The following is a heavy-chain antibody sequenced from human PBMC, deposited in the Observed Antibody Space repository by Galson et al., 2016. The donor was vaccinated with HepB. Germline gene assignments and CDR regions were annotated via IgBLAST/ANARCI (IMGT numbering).Heavy chain of an antibody. V-gene: IGHV5-51*01. J-gene: IGHJ5*02. D-gene: IGHD1-26*01. CDR3: ARRQVMVGSRDWFDP. Sequence: QSGAEVKKPGESLKISCKASGYNFSSDWIGWVRQMSGKGLEWVGIIYPGDSYTTCSPSFQGQVTISADKSISTAYLQWRSLKASDTAMYYCARRQVMVGSRDWFDPWGQGTLVTVSS. CDR1: GYNFSSDW. CDR2: IYPGDSYT.